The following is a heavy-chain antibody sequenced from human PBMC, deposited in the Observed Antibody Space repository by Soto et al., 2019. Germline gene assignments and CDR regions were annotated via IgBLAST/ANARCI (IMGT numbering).Heavy chain of an antibody. V-gene: IGHV4-39*01. CDR3: ARQFSGYTYGYLPWFDP. Sequence: SETLSLTCTVSGGSISSKNYYWGWIRQPPGKGLEWIGSIYYSGSTYYNPSLKSRVTISVDTSKNQFSLKLSSVTAADTAVYYCARQFSGYTYGYLPWFDPWGQGTLVTVSS. J-gene: IGHJ5*02. CDR2: IYYSGST. CDR1: GGSISSKNYY. D-gene: IGHD5-18*01.